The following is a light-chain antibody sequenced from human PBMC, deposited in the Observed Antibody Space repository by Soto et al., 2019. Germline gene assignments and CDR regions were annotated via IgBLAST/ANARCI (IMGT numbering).Light chain of an antibody. Sequence: QSVLTQPPSASGTPGRRVTISCSGSSSNIGSNIVNWYQQLPGTAPKLLIYSRNQRPSGVPDRFSASKSDTSASLAISGLQSEDEADYYCETWDDSLTGVVFGGGTKLTVL. CDR1: SSNIGSNI. J-gene: IGLJ3*02. V-gene: IGLV1-44*01. CDR3: ETWDDSLTGVV. CDR2: SRN.